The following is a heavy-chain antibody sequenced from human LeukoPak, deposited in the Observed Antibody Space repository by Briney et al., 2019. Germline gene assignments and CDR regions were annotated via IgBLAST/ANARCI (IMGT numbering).Heavy chain of an antibody. J-gene: IGHJ5*02. V-gene: IGHV3-74*01. CDR2: INSDGSTT. D-gene: IGHD3-16*01. CDR1: GFTFSSYW. CDR3: ASSKGGYNWFDP. Sequence: GGSLRLSCAASGFTFSSYWMHWVRQAPGKGLVWVSRINSDGSTTSYADSVKGRFTISRDNAKNTLYLQMNSLRGEDTAVYYCASSKGGYNWFDPWGQGTLVTVSS.